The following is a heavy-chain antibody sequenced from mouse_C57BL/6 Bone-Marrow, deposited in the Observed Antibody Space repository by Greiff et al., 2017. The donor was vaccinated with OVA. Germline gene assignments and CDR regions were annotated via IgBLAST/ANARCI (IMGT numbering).Heavy chain of an antibody. J-gene: IGHJ4*01. CDR3: TRVLLGYAMDY. Sequence: EVQLQESGEGLVKPGGSLKLSCAASGFTFSSYAMSWVRQTPEKRLEWVAYISSGGDYIYYADTVQGRFTISRDNARNTLYLQMSSLKSEDTAMYYCTRVLLGYAMDYWGQGTSVTVSS. CDR2: ISSGGDYI. D-gene: IGHD4-1*01. CDR1: GFTFSSYA. V-gene: IGHV5-9-1*02.